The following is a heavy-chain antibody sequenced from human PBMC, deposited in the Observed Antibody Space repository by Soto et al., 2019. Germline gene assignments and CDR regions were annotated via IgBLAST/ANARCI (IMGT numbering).Heavy chain of an antibody. CDR1: GYTFPSYN. CDR2: MNPNSGNT. CDR3: ARGWGRWFDP. V-gene: IGHV1-8*01. Sequence: QVQLVQSGAEVKKPGASVKVSCKASGYTFPSYNINSVRQATGQGLEWMGWMNPNSGNTGYAQKFPGRVAMTRNTTISTAYMELSSLSSEDTAVYYCARGWGRWFDPWGQGTLVTVSS. D-gene: IGHD3-16*01. J-gene: IGHJ5*02.